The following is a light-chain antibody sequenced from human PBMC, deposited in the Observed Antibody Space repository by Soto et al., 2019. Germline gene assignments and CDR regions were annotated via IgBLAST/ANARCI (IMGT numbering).Light chain of an antibody. CDR3: QQYSTSPPEYT. J-gene: IGKJ2*01. V-gene: IGKV3-20*01. CDR1: QTVSNTY. Sequence: EIVLTQSPGTLSLCPGERATLSCRTSQTVSNTYLAWYQQKPGQAPRLLIYGASSRATGIQDRFSGSGSGTDFTLTISRLEPEDFAVYYCQQYSTSPPEYTFGQGTKLEIK. CDR2: GAS.